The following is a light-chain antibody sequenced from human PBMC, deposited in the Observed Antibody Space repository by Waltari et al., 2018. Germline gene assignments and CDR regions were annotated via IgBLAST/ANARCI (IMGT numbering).Light chain of an antibody. CDR1: QSVGSD. V-gene: IGKV3-15*01. CDR3: QQYNKWPPYT. Sequence: EIVMTQSPATLSVSPGASATLSCRASQSVGSDLAWYQQKPGQAPSLLIYGASTRVTGVPARFSGSGSGTEFTLTISSLQSEDFAVYYCQQYNKWPPYTFGQGTKLEIK. J-gene: IGKJ2*01. CDR2: GAS.